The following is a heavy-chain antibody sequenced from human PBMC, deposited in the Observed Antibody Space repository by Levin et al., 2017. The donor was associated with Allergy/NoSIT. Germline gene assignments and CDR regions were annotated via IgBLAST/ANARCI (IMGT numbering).Heavy chain of an antibody. Sequence: EASVKVSCKVSGYTLTELSMHWVRQAPGKGLEWMGGFDPEDGETIYAQKFQGRVTMTEDTSTDTAYMELSSLRSEDTAVYYCATSLLTISIWGMDVWGQGTTVTVSS. CDR2: FDPEDGET. CDR3: ATSLLTISIWGMDV. D-gene: IGHD3-3*01. V-gene: IGHV1-24*01. CDR1: GYTLTELS. J-gene: IGHJ6*02.